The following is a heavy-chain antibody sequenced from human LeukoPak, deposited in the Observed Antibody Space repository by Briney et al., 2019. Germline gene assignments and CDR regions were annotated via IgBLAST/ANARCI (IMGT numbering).Heavy chain of an antibody. CDR1: GFSTSW. D-gene: IGHD4-17*01. CDR3: ARDDGFRGVDF. Sequence: GGSLRLSCAASGFSTSWMSWVRRAPGRGLEWVANINRDGSEAYYVDSVKGRFTISRDNAKNSLYLQMNSLGADDTAVYYCARDDGFRGVDFWGQGTLVSVSS. V-gene: IGHV3-7*01. CDR2: INRDGSEA. J-gene: IGHJ4*02.